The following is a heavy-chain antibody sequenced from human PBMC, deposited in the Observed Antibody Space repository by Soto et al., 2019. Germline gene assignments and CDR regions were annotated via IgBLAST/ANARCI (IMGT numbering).Heavy chain of an antibody. J-gene: IGHJ5*02. CDR1: CWPIPSLY. CDR3: ARGHLYSSSWYWFDP. CDR2: IYYSGST. V-gene: IGHV4-59*13. D-gene: IGHD6-13*01. Sequence: SGTLSPTCPFPCWPIPSLYLGWIPAPPGKGLEWIGYIYYSGSTNYNPSLKSRVTISVDTSKNQFSLKLSSVTAADTAVYYCARGHLYSSSWYWFDPWGQGTLVTVSS.